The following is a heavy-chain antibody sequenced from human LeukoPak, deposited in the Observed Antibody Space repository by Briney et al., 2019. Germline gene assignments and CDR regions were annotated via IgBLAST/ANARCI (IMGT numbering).Heavy chain of an antibody. V-gene: IGHV1-18*01. J-gene: IGHJ3*02. CDR1: GYTFTSYA. Sequence: ASVKVSCKASGYTFTSYAMNWVRQAPGQGLEWMGWISAYNGNTNYAQKLQGRVTMTTDTSTSTAYMELRSLRSDDTAVYYCARGRKYYYDSSGYYYGAFDIWGQGTMVTVSS. CDR3: ARGRKYYYDSSGYYYGAFDI. D-gene: IGHD3-22*01. CDR2: ISAYNGNT.